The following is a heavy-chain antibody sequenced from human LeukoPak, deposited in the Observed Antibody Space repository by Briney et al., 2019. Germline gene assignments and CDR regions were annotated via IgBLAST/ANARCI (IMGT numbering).Heavy chain of an antibody. CDR3: ARPNGDYDFWSGYSYYFDF. V-gene: IGHV5-51*01. J-gene: IGHJ4*02. CDR2: IYPGDSDT. Sequence: GESLKISCKGSGYSFTSYWIGWVRQMPGKGLEWMGIIYPGDSDTRYSPSFQGQVTISADKSISTAYLQWSSLKASDTAMHYCARPNGDYDFWSGYSYYFDFSGQGTLVTVSS. CDR1: GYSFTSYW. D-gene: IGHD3-3*01.